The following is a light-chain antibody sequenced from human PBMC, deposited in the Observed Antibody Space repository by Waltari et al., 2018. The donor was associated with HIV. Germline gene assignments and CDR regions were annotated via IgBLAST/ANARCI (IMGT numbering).Light chain of an antibody. CDR2: EVM. V-gene: IGLV2-23*02. Sequence: QSAMTQPASVSGSPGQSITISCTGTRRAFENYNLGYWYRKHPGKAPKLLLYEVMKRPSGVSTRFSGSMSANTASLTISGLQAEDEADYYCCSYVGGDTWVFGGGTKLTVL. J-gene: IGLJ3*02. CDR3: CSYVGGDTWV. CDR1: RRAFENYNL.